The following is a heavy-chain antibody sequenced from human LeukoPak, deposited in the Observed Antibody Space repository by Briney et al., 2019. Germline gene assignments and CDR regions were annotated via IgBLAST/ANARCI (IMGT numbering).Heavy chain of an antibody. Sequence: GGSLRLSCAASGFTFSDYYMSWIRQAPGKGLEWVSAISSSNIYIYYADSVKGRFTISRDNAKNSLYLQMNSLRAEDTAVYYCASLWFGELLYDYWGQGTLVTVSS. CDR2: ISSSNIYI. J-gene: IGHJ4*02. D-gene: IGHD3-10*01. CDR3: ASLWFGELLYDY. V-gene: IGHV3-11*06. CDR1: GFTFSDYY.